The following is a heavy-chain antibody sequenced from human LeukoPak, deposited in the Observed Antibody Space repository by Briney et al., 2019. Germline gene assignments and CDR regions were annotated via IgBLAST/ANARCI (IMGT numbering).Heavy chain of an antibody. CDR2: IGTAGDT. D-gene: IGHD3-9*01. CDR3: ARGTNYDILTGYYTGRGSWYFDL. V-gene: IGHV3-13*04. Sequence: GGSLRLSCAASGFTFSSYDMHWVRHPTGKGLEWVSVIGTAGDTYYPGSVKGRFTISRENAKNSLYLQMNSLRAGDTAVYYCARGTNYDILTGYYTGRGSWYFDLWGRGTLVTVSS. J-gene: IGHJ2*01. CDR1: GFTFSSYD.